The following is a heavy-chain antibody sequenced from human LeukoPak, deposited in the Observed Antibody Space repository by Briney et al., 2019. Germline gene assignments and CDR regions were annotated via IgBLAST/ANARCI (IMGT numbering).Heavy chain of an antibody. J-gene: IGHJ6*03. CDR1: GSTFSSYA. Sequence: GGSLRLSCAASGSTFSSYAMSWVRQAPGKGLEWVSAISDSGGSTPDADSVKGRFTISRDNSKNTLYLQMNSLRAEDTAVYYCAKNNYSYYMDVWGKGTTVTVSS. V-gene: IGHV3-23*01. CDR2: ISDSGGST. CDR3: AKNNYSYYMDV.